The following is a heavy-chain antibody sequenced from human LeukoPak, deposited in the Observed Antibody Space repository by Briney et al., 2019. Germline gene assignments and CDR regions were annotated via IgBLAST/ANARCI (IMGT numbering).Heavy chain of an antibody. D-gene: IGHD3-10*01. CDR2: ISSDANNE. J-gene: IGHJ2*01. CDR1: GFTFSSHG. V-gene: IGHV3-30*03. Sequence: GGSLRLSCAASGFTFSSHGMHWVRQAPDRGLEWVSTISSDANNEHYPDSLKGRFTISRDNAKNSLYLQMNSLRAEDTAVYYCARDGKADYYGSGNPPRYWYFDLWGRGTLVTVSS. CDR3: ARDGKADYYGSGNPPRYWYFDL.